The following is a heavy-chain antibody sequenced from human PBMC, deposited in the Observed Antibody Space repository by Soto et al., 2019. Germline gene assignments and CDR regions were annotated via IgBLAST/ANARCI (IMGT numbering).Heavy chain of an antibody. Sequence: SETLSLTCTVSGGSISSYYWSWIRQPPGKGLEWIGYIYYSGSTNYNPSLKSRVTISVDTSKNQFSLKLSSVTAADTAVYYCASGGYGSGSRKFDYWGQGTLVTVS. CDR1: GGSISSYY. D-gene: IGHD3-10*01. V-gene: IGHV4-59*01. CDR2: IYYSGST. CDR3: ASGGYGSGSRKFDY. J-gene: IGHJ4*02.